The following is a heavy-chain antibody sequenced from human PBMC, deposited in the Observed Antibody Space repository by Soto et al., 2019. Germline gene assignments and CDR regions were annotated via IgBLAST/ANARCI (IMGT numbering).Heavy chain of an antibody. J-gene: IGHJ6*02. Sequence: GGSLRLSCAASGFTFSSYAMHWVRQAPGKGLEYVSAISSNGGSTYYANSVKGRFTISRDNSKNTLYLQKGSLRAEDMAVYYCARTYYYGSGSKAPIYYYGMDVWGQGTTVTVSS. CDR3: ARTYYYGSGSKAPIYYYGMDV. CDR2: ISSNGGST. D-gene: IGHD3-10*01. V-gene: IGHV3-64*01. CDR1: GFTFSSYA.